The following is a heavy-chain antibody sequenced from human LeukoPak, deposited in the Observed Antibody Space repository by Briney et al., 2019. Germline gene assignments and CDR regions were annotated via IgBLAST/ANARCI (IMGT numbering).Heavy chain of an antibody. Sequence: GASVKVSCKASGYTFTSFDINWVRQATGQGLEWMGWMNPISGHTGYAQKFQGRVTMTRNSSTNTAYMELSSLRSEDTPMYYCARGRRRIAATGLDVWGEGTTVTV. V-gene: IGHV1-8*01. J-gene: IGHJ6*02. CDR3: ARGRRRIAATGLDV. CDR2: MNPISGHT. CDR1: GYTFTSFD. D-gene: IGHD6-13*01.